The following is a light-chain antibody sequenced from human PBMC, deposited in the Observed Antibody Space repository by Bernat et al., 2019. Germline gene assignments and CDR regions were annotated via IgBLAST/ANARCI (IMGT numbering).Light chain of an antibody. Sequence: QSALTQPASVSVSPGQSITISCTGTSSDVGSYNLVSWYQQHPGKAPKLLIYEGSKRPSGVSNRFSGSKSGNTASLTISGLQAEDEADYYCCSYAGSSWVFGTGTKVTVL. J-gene: IGLJ1*01. CDR2: EGS. V-gene: IGLV2-23*01. CDR1: SSDVGSYNL. CDR3: CSYAGSSWV.